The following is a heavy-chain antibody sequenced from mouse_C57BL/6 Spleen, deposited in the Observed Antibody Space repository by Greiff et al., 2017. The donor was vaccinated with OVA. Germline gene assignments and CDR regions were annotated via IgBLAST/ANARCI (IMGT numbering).Heavy chain of an antibody. Sequence: VQLVESGAELVRPGTSVKVSCKASGYAFTNYLIEWVKQRPGQGLEWIGVINPGSGGTNYNEKFKGKATLTADKSSSSAYMQLSSLTSEDSAVYFCARNPITTVVANAMDYWGQGTSVTVSS. J-gene: IGHJ4*01. D-gene: IGHD1-1*01. V-gene: IGHV1-54*01. CDR3: ARNPITTVVANAMDY. CDR1: GYAFTNYL. CDR2: INPGSGGT.